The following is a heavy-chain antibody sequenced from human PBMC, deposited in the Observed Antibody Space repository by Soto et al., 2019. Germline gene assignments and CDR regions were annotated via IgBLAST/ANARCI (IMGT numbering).Heavy chain of an antibody. CDR3: ARSRWGDYGMDV. Sequence: ASVKVSCKASGFSFTGYYIHWLRQAPGQGLEWMGWINAHSGGTEYAQKFQGWVTMTRDTSISTAYMELSRLRSDDTAVYYCARSRWGDYGMDVWGQGTTVTVSS. CDR2: INAHSGGT. D-gene: IGHD3-16*01. J-gene: IGHJ6*02. V-gene: IGHV1-2*04. CDR1: GFSFTGYY.